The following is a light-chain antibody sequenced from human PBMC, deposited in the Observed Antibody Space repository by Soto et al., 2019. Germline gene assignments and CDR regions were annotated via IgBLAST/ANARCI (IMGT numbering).Light chain of an antibody. V-gene: IGKV3D-20*02. Sequence: EIVLTQSPGTLSLSPGERATLSCRASQSFSSSYLAWYQQKPGQAPRLLIYDASKRATGIPARFSGSGSGTNFTLTISSLEPEDFAVYYCQQRRSWQVTFGQGTRLEIK. J-gene: IGKJ5*01. CDR3: QQRRSWQVT. CDR1: QSFSSSY. CDR2: DAS.